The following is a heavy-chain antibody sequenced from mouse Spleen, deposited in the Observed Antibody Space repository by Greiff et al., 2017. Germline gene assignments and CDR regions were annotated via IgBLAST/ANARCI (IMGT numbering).Heavy chain of an antibody. Sequence: VQLVESGPGLVAPSQSLSITCTVSGFSLTDYGVSWIRQPPGKGLEWLGVIWGGGSTYYNSALKSRLSISKDNSKSQVFLKMNSLQTDDTAMYYCAKQGDYGNYNAMDYWGQGTSVTVSS. D-gene: IGHD2-1*01. CDR1: GFSLTDYG. CDR2: IWGGGST. V-gene: IGHV2-6-5*01. J-gene: IGHJ4*01. CDR3: AKQGDYGNYNAMDY.